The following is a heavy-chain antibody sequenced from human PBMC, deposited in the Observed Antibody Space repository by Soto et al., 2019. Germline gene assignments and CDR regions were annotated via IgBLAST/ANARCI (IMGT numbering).Heavy chain of an antibody. CDR3: ASGAVGATLYYYYYGMDV. CDR1: GGTFSSYA. J-gene: IGHJ6*02. V-gene: IGHV1-69*05. Sequence: GASVKVSCKASGGTFSSYAISWVRRAPGQGLEWMGGIIPIFGTANYAQKFQGRVTMTTDTSTSTAYMELRSLRSDDTAVYYCASGAVGATLYYYYYGMDVWGQGTTVTVS. CDR2: IIPIFGTA. D-gene: IGHD1-26*01.